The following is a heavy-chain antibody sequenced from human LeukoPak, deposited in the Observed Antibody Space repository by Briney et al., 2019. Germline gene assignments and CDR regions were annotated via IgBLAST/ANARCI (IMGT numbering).Heavy chain of an antibody. CDR1: GFTFSSYS. CDR2: ISSSSSYI. J-gene: IGHJ6*02. V-gene: IGHV3-21*01. CDR3: AGSLGYSSSLYYYGMDV. Sequence: GGSLRLSCAASGFTFSSYSMNWVRQAPGKGLEWVSSISSSSSYIYYADSVKGRFTISRDNAKNSLYLQMNSLRAEDTAVYYCAGSLGYSSSLYYYGMDVWGQGTTVTVSS. D-gene: IGHD6-13*01.